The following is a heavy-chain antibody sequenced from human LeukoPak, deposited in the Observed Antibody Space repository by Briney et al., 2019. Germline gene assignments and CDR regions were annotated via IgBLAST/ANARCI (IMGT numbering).Heavy chain of an antibody. CDR3: ARVFEDVPQFDY. Sequence: GGSLRLSCAASGFTFSSYWMNWARQAPGKGLEWVASINHNGNVNYYVDSVKGRFTISRDNAKNSLYLQMSNLRAEDTAVCYCARVFEDVPQFDYWGQGTLVTVSS. V-gene: IGHV3-7*03. J-gene: IGHJ4*02. CDR1: GFTFSSYW. D-gene: IGHD3-3*01. CDR2: INHNGNVN.